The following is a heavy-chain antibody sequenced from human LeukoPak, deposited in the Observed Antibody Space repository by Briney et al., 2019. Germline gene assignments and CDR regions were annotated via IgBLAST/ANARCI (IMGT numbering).Heavy chain of an antibody. Sequence: GGSLRLSRVRSGFIFSSYDMGWVRQAPGRGLEWVSSISRAGDRTYYEDSVKGRFTISRDNSRNTMYLQMNSLRAEDTAVYYCARGESFAFDVWGQGTMVTVSS. CDR3: ARGESFAFDV. CDR1: GFIFSSYD. J-gene: IGHJ3*01. V-gene: IGHV3-23*01. CDR2: ISRAGDRT.